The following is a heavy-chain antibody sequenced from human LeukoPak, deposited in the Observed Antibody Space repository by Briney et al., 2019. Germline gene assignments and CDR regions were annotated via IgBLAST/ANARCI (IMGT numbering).Heavy chain of an antibody. CDR2: ISAYNGNT. V-gene: IGHV1-18*01. Sequence: ASVKVSCKASGGTFSSYAISWVRQAPGQGLEWMGWISAYNGNTNYAQKLQGRVTMTRNTSISTAYMELSSLRSEDTAVYYCARLYSSGWSPDAFDIWGQGTMVTVSS. D-gene: IGHD6-19*01. CDR3: ARLYSSGWSPDAFDI. CDR1: GGTFSSYA. J-gene: IGHJ3*02.